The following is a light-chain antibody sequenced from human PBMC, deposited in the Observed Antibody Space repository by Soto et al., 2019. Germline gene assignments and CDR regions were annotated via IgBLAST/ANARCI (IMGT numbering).Light chain of an antibody. CDR2: AAS. V-gene: IGKV1-39*01. J-gene: IGKJ2*01. CDR3: HESYSTQYP. Sequence: DVQLTQSPSSLSASVGDRVTISCRASQNINTYLNWYQHKPGKAPNLLIYAASTVHTGVPLRFSGSGSGTDFTLTISSLESEDFATYYCHESYSTQYPFGQGTKLGI. CDR1: QNINTY.